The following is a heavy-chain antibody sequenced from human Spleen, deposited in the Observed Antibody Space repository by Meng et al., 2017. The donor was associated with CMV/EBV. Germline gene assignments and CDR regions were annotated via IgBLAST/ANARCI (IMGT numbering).Heavy chain of an antibody. CDR3: ARDSYSGSYYDWFDP. CDR2: INIDWSST. J-gene: IGHJ5*02. Sequence: EVVAVECGGGLVQPGGSLILTCAASGFTVSSNYMSWVRQAPGKGLGWVARINIDWSSTSYADSVKGRFTISRDNAKNTLYLQMNSLRAEDTAVYYCARDSYSGSYYDWFDPWGQGTLVTVSS. CDR1: GFTVSSNY. V-gene: IGHV3-74*01. D-gene: IGHD1-26*01.